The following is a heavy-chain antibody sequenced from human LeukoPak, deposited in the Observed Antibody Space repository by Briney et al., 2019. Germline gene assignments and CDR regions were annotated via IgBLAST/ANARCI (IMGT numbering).Heavy chain of an antibody. Sequence: PGGSLRLSCTASGFTFSSFSMNWVRQAPGKGLEWVSSITSSSGYMYYADSVNGRFTISRDNAKKSLYLQMNSLSAEDTAVYYCARIEGSYSYFDYWGQGTLVTVSS. D-gene: IGHD1-26*01. CDR3: ARIEGSYSYFDY. J-gene: IGHJ4*02. CDR1: GFTFSSFS. CDR2: ITSSSGYM. V-gene: IGHV3-21*01.